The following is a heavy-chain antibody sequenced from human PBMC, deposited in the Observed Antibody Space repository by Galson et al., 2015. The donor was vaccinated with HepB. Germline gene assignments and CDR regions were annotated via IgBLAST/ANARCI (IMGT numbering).Heavy chain of an antibody. D-gene: IGHD3-3*01. V-gene: IGHV1-2*02. CDR2: INPNSGGT. J-gene: IGHJ5*02. CDR1: GYTFTGYY. Sequence: SVKVSCKASGYTFTGYYMHWVRQAPGQGLEWMGWINPNSGGTNYAQKFQGRVTMTRDTSISTAYMGLSRLRSDDTAVYYCARASASRITIFGVVMFDPWGQGTLVTVSS. CDR3: ARASASRITIFGVVMFDP.